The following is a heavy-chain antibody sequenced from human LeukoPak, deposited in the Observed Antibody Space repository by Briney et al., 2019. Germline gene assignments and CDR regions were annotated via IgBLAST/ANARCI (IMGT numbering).Heavy chain of an antibody. V-gene: IGHV4-34*01. D-gene: IGHD1-7*01. CDR3: ARLTVDGELIDY. CDR2: INHRGST. J-gene: IGHJ4*02. CDR1: GGSFSGYY. Sequence: SETLSLTCAVYGGSFSGYYWSWIRQPPGKGLEWIGEINHRGSTNYNPSLKSRVTISVGTSKNQFSLKLSSVTAADTAVYYCARLTVDGELIDYWGQGTLVTVSS.